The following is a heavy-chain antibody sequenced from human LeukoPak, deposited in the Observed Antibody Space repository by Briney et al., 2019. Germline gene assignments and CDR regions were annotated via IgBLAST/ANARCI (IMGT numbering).Heavy chain of an antibody. V-gene: IGHV4-59*01. D-gene: IGHD3-22*01. CDR2: IYYSGST. J-gene: IGHJ5*02. Sequence: SETLSLTCTVSGGSISSYYWSWIRQPPGKGLEWIGYIYYSGSTNYNPSLKSRVTISVDTSKNQFSLKLSSVTAADTAVYYCARSPVPYYYDSSGYDWFDPWGQGTLVTVSS. CDR1: GGSISSYY. CDR3: ARSPVPYYYDSSGYDWFDP.